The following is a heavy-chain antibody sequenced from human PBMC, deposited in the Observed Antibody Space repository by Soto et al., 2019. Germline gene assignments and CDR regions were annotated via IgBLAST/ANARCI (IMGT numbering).Heavy chain of an antibody. V-gene: IGHV1-18*01. CDR2: ISTYNGDT. J-gene: IGHJ6*02. CDR3: AREGVAPYYYYGMDV. D-gene: IGHD5-12*01. Sequence: QVQLVQSGAEVKKPGASVKVSCKASGYTFTRSGISWVRQAPGQGLAWMGWISTYNGDTNYAQKFQGRVTMTTDTSTSTAYMELRSLRSDDTVVYYCAREGVAPYYYYGMDVWGQGTTVTVSS. CDR1: GYTFTRSG.